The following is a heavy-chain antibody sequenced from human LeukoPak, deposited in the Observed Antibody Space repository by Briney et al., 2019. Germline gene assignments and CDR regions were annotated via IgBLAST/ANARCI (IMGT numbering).Heavy chain of an antibody. CDR1: GYTFTGYY. Sequence: ASVKVSCKASGYTFTGYYIHWVRQAPGQGLEWMGWVNPNSGGTNYAQKFQGRVTMTRDTSISTAYMELSRLTSDDTAVYYCARVWNYYDSSGYNYWGQGTLVTVSS. D-gene: IGHD3-22*01. V-gene: IGHV1-2*02. CDR2: VNPNSGGT. J-gene: IGHJ4*02. CDR3: ARVWNYYDSSGYNY.